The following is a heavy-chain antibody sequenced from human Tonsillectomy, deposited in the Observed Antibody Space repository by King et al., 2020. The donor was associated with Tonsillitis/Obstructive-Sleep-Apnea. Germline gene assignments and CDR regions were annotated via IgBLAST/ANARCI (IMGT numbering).Heavy chain of an antibody. CDR2: ISGSGGST. CDR1: GFTFSSYA. CDR3: AKDCLPGIAAAGPGGFDY. V-gene: IGHV3-23*04. Sequence: EVQLVESGGGLVQPGGSLRLSCAASGFTFSSYAMSWVRQAPGKGLEWVSAISGSGGSTYYADSVKGRFTISRDNSKNTLYLQMNSLRAEDTAVYYCAKDCLPGIAAAGPGGFDYWGQGTLVTVSS. J-gene: IGHJ4*02. D-gene: IGHD6-13*01.